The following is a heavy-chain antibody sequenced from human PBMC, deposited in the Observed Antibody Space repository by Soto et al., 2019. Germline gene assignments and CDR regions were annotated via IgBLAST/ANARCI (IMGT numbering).Heavy chain of an antibody. CDR1: GGSISSYY. CDR2: IYYSGST. J-gene: IGHJ6*03. V-gene: IGHV4-59*01. CDR3: VGGAAGGYYYYYMDV. D-gene: IGHD2-8*02. Sequence: SETLSLTCTVSGGSISSYYWSWIRQPPGKGLEWIGYIYYSGSTNYNPSLKSRVTISVDTSKNQFSLKLSSVTAADTAVYYCVGGAAGGYYYYYMDVWGKGTTGTVSS.